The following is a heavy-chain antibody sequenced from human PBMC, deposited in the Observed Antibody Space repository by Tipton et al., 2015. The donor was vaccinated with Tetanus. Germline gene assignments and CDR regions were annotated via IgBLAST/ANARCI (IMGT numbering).Heavy chain of an antibody. J-gene: IGHJ4*02. CDR1: GGSMSNNY. Sequence: LRLSCTVSGGSMSNNYWSWIRQPPGKGLEWIAYIFHSGSTNYSPSLKSRVAISMDTSKNQISLKLSSVTAADTAVYYCARANYDFPKKGPFDSWGQGTLVIVSS. V-gene: IGHV4-59*01. CDR2: IFHSGST. CDR3: ARANYDFPKKGPFDS. D-gene: IGHD3-3*01.